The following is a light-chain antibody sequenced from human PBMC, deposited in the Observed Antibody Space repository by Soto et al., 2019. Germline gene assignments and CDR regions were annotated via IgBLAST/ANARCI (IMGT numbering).Light chain of an antibody. Sequence: QSVLTQPASVSGSPGQSITISCTGTRSDVGRYNYVSWYQQHPGKAPKPMIYEVTYRPSGVSARFSGSKSGNTASLTISGLQAEDEADYYCSSYSTTSSPHVLFGGGTKVTVL. V-gene: IGLV2-14*01. CDR1: RSDVGRYNY. J-gene: IGLJ2*01. CDR3: SSYSTTSSPHVL. CDR2: EVT.